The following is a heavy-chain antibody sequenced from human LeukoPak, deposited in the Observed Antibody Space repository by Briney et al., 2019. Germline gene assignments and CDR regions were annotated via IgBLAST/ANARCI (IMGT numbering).Heavy chain of an antibody. D-gene: IGHD3-22*01. Sequence: ASVKVSCKASGYTFTIYYMHWVRQAPGQGLEWIGLINPSGGSTNYAQNFQGRVTMTRDTSTSTVYMELNSLRAEDTAVYYCARGVARSYYYDPKDETIDYWGQGTLVTVSS. J-gene: IGHJ4*02. CDR1: GYTFTIYY. CDR3: ARGVARSYYYDPKDETIDY. CDR2: INPSGGST. V-gene: IGHV1-46*01.